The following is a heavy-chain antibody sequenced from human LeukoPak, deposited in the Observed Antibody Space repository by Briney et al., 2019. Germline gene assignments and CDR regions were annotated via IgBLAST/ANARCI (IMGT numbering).Heavy chain of an antibody. CDR3: AKEKWFGELLVFDY. J-gene: IGHJ4*02. D-gene: IGHD3-10*01. V-gene: IGHV3-23*01. Sequence: GGSLRLSCAASGFTFSNYAMSWVRQAPGNGLEWVSAMSGRGGSTNYADSVKGRFTISRDNSKNTLYLQVNSLRAEDTAVYYCAKEKWFGELLVFDYWGQGTLVTVSS. CDR2: MSGRGGST. CDR1: GFTFSNYA.